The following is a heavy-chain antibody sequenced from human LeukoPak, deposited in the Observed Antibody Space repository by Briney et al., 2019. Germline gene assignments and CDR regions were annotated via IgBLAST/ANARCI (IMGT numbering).Heavy chain of an antibody. CDR1: GDTFTGYY. Sequence: ASVKVSCKASGDTFTGYYMHWVRQAPGQGLEWMGWINPNSGGTNYAQKFQGRVTMTRDTSISTAYMELSRLRSDDTAVYYCARVLAHCGGDCFDYWGQGTLVTVSS. D-gene: IGHD2-21*01. J-gene: IGHJ4*02. CDR3: ARVLAHCGGDCFDY. CDR2: INPNSGGT. V-gene: IGHV1-2*02.